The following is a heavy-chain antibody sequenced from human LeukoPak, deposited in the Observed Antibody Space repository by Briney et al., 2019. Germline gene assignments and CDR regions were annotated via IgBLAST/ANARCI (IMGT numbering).Heavy chain of an antibody. CDR3: AREPPLGYCSSTSCFDP. CDR1: GGTFSSYA. V-gene: IGHV1-69*13. CDR2: IIPIFGTA. Sequence: SVKVSCKASGGTFSSYAISGVRQAPGQGLEWMGGIIPIFGTANYAQKFQGRVTITADESTSTAYMELSSLRSEDTAVYYCAREPPLGYCSSTSCFDPWGQGTLVTVSS. D-gene: IGHD2-2*01. J-gene: IGHJ5*02.